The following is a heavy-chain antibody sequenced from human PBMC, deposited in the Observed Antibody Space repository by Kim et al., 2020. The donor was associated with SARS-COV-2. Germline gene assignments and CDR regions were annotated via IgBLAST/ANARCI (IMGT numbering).Heavy chain of an antibody. CDR3: ARGPRFSDWTLSTYYNGLDV. D-gene: IGHD3-10*01. CDR2: INHNGNT. CDR1: GGSFSGYY. V-gene: IGHV4-34*01. Sequence: SETLSLTCAVSGGSFSGYYWSWIRQPPGKGLEWIGEINHNGNTNYNPSLKSRVIISRDASTNQFSLKVMSVTAADTAVYYCARGPRFSDWTLSTYYNGLDVWGQGTTVTVSS. J-gene: IGHJ6*02.